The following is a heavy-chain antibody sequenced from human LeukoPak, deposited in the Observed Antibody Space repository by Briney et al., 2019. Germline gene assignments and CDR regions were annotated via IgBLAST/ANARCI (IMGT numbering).Heavy chain of an antibody. CDR2: INPNSGGT. CDR3: ASGHDFWSGYYVAGMDV. J-gene: IGHJ6*02. CDR1: GYTFTGYY. Sequence: ASVKVSCKASGYTFTGYYMHWVRQAPGQGLEWMGRINPNSGGTNYAQKFQGRVTMTRDTSISTAYMELSRLRSDDTAVYYCASGHDFWSGYYVAGMDVWGQGTTVTVSS. D-gene: IGHD3-3*01. V-gene: IGHV1-2*06.